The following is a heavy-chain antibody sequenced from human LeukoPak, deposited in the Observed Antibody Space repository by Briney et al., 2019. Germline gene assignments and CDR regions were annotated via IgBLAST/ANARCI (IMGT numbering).Heavy chain of an antibody. CDR3: ARDPRGRDYVWGSYRLYNWFDP. J-gene: IGHJ5*02. D-gene: IGHD3-16*02. CDR2: IFYSGST. V-gene: IGHV4-39*07. Sequence: SETLSLTCTVSGGSISTSSYYWGWVRQPPGKGLEWIGNIFYSGSTYYSPSLKSRVTISLDTSKNQFSLKLSSVTAADTAVYYCARDPRGRDYVWGSYRLYNWFDPWGQGTLVTVSS. CDR1: GGSISTSSYY.